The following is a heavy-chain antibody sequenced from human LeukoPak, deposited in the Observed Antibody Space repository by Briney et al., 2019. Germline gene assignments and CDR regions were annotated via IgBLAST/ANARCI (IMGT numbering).Heavy chain of an antibody. J-gene: IGHJ4*02. CDR3: AKVEEQWLGFDY. Sequence: GGSLRLSCAASGFTFSSYAMSWVRQAPGKGLEWVSGISGSGGSTYYADSVKGRFTISRDNSKNTLYLQMNSLRAEDTAVYYCAKVEEQWLGFDYWGQGTLVTVSS. V-gene: IGHV3-23*01. D-gene: IGHD6-19*01. CDR2: ISGSGGST. CDR1: GFTFSSYA.